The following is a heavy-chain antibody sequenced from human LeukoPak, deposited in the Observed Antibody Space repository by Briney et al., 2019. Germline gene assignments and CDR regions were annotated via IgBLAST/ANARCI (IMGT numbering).Heavy chain of an antibody. CDR3: AKDVDIVATIPY. Sequence: GGSLRLSCAASGFTFNNFAMIWVRQAPGMGLEWVSAISGSGGSTYYADSVKGRFTISRDNSKNTLYLQMNSLRAEDTAVYYCAKDVDIVATIPYWGQGTLVTVSS. J-gene: IGHJ4*02. V-gene: IGHV3-23*01. CDR1: GFTFNNFA. CDR2: ISGSGGST. D-gene: IGHD5-12*01.